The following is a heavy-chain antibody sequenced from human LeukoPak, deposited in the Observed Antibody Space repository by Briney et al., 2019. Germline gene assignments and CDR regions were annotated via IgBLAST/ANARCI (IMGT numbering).Heavy chain of an antibody. CDR3: AREPPPMTTVTTDAFDI. V-gene: IGHV1-69*13. J-gene: IGHJ3*02. CDR1: GGTFSSYA. Sequence: SVKVSCKASGGTFSSYAISWVRQAPGQGLEWMGGIFPIFGTANYAQKFQGRVTITADESTSTAYMELSSLRSEDTAVYYCAREPPPMTTVTTDAFDIWGQGTMVTVSS. CDR2: IFPIFGTA. D-gene: IGHD4-17*01.